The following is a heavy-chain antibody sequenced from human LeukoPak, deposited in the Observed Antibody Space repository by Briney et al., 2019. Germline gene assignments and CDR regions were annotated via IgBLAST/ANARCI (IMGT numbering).Heavy chain of an antibody. Sequence: SEALSLTCTVSGVSISGFYWNWIRQPPRKGLEWVGYSHTGGSISSNPSLNSRVAFSMDTSKNQVSLRLNSVTATDTAVYYCARRRGGFGEGEFDYWGQGIPVTVST. D-gene: IGHD3-10*01. V-gene: IGHV4-4*08. CDR3: ARRRGGFGEGEFDY. J-gene: IGHJ4*02. CDR1: GVSISGFY. CDR2: SHTGGSI.